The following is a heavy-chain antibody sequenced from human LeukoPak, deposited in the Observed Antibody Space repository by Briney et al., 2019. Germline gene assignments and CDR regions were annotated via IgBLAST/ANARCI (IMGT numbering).Heavy chain of an antibody. CDR1: GFTFSIYA. D-gene: IGHD4-17*01. V-gene: IGHV3-23*01. CDR2: ISGSGGST. Sequence: PGGSLRLSCAASGFTFSIYAISWVRQAPGKGLEWVSAISGSGGSTYYADSVKGRFTISRDNSKNTLYLQMNSLRAEDTAVYYCAVIYGDYDYFDYWGQGTLVTVSS. CDR3: AVIYGDYDYFDY. J-gene: IGHJ4*02.